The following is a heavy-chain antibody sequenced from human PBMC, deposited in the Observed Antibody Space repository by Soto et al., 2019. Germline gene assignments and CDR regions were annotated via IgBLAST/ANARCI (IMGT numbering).Heavy chain of an antibody. V-gene: IGHV1-58*01. Sequence: SVKVSCKASGFTFTSSAVQWVRQARGQRLEWIGWIVVGSGNTNYAQKFQERVTITRDMSTSTAYMELSSLRSEDTAVYYCAAWMGATTLVSATDYWGQGTLVTVSS. CDR1: GFTFTSSA. J-gene: IGHJ4*02. D-gene: IGHD1-26*01. CDR2: IVVGSGNT. CDR3: AAWMGATTLVSATDY.